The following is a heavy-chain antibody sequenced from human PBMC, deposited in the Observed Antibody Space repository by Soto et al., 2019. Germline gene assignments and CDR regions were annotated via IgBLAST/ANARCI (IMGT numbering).Heavy chain of an antibody. V-gene: IGHV3-23*01. Sequence: EVQLLESGGGLVQPGGSLRLSCAASGFTFSTYTMNWFRQAPGKGLEWVSAITGGSNTYYADSVKGRFTIARDNSKKTLYLQMSSLRVEDTAVYYCAKGSGSHYDYFDYWGRGTLVTVSS. D-gene: IGHD1-26*01. J-gene: IGHJ4*02. CDR3: AKGSGSHYDYFDY. CDR2: ITGGSNT. CDR1: GFTFSTYT.